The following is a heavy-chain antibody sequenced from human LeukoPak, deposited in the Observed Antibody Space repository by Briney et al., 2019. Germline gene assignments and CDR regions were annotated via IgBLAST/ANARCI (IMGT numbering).Heavy chain of an antibody. Sequence: PGGSLRLSCAASGFTFSDYYMSWIRQAPGKGLEWVSYISSSGSTIYYADSVKGRFTISRDNAKSSLYLQMNSLRAEDTAVYYCARSKKHSGEWLSAFDIWGQGTMVTVSS. V-gene: IGHV3-11*01. CDR1: GFTFSDYY. CDR2: ISSSGSTI. CDR3: ARSKKHSGEWLSAFDI. D-gene: IGHD3-10*01. J-gene: IGHJ3*02.